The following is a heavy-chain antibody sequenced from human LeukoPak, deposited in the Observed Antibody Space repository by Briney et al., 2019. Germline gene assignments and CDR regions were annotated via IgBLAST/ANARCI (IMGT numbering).Heavy chain of an antibody. V-gene: IGHV3-49*04. D-gene: IGHD2-2*01. Sequence: GGSLRLSCAASGFTFSSYGMHWVRQAPGKGLEWVGFIRSKAYGGTTEYAASVKGRFTISRDDSKSIAYLEMNSLITEDTAVYYCTRGNQVLLYFFDYWGQGTLATVSS. CDR3: TRGNQVLLYFFDY. CDR1: GFTFSSYG. CDR2: IRSKAYGGTT. J-gene: IGHJ4*02.